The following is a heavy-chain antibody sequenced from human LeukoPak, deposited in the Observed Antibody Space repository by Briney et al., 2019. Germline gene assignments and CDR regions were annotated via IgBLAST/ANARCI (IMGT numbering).Heavy chain of an antibody. V-gene: IGHV3-21*01. CDR1: GFTFSSYS. CDR3: ARELDIVVVPAAIGNWFDP. J-gene: IGHJ5*02. CDR2: ISSSSSYI. D-gene: IGHD2-2*03. Sequence: GGSLRLSCAASGFTFSSYSMNWVRQAPGKGPEWVSSISSSSSYIYYADSVKGRFTISRDNAKNSLYLQMNSLRAEDTAVYYCARELDIVVVPAAIGNWFDPWGQGTLVTVSS.